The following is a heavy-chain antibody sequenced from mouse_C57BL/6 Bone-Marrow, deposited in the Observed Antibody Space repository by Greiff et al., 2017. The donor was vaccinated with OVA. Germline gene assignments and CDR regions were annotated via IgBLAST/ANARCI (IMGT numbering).Heavy chain of an antibody. CDR1: GFTFSSYG. J-gene: IGHJ3*01. D-gene: IGHD1-1*01. V-gene: IGHV5-6*02. Sequence: EVKLEESGGDLVKPGGSLKLSCAASGFTFSSYGMSWVRQTPDKRLEWVATISSGGSYTYYPDSVKGRFTISRDNAKNTLYLQMSSLKSEDTAMYYCARRGYYGSSYVEFAYWGQGTLVTVSA. CDR2: ISSGGSYT. CDR3: ARRGYYGSSYVEFAY.